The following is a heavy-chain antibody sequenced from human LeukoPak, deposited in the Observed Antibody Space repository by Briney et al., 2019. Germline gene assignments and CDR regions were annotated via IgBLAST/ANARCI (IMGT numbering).Heavy chain of an antibody. V-gene: IGHV3-23*01. Sequence: PGRSLRLSCAASGFTFSSYAMSWVRQAPGKGLEWVSAISVRVGSTYYADSVKGRFTISRDNSKNTLYLQMNSLRAEDTAVYYCAKSHYYDSSGYYYVVLYYFDYWGRGTLVTVS. J-gene: IGHJ4*02. D-gene: IGHD3-22*01. CDR1: GFTFSSYA. CDR3: AKSHYYDSSGYYYVVLYYFDY. CDR2: ISVRVGST.